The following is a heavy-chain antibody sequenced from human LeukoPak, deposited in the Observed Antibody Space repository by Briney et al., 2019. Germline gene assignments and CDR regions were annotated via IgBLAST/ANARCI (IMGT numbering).Heavy chain of an antibody. D-gene: IGHD3-10*01. CDR2: INAGNGNT. Sequence: ASVKVSCKASGYTFTSYAMHWVRQAPGQRLEWMGWINAGNGNTKYSQKFQGRVTITRDTSASTAYMELSSLRSEDTAVYYCARDGRYYYGSGIDYWGQGTLVTVSS. J-gene: IGHJ4*02. CDR3: ARDGRYYYGSGIDY. V-gene: IGHV1-3*01. CDR1: GYTFTSYA.